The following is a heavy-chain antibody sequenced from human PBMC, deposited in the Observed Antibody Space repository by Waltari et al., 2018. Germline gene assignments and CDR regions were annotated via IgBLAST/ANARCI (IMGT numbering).Heavy chain of an antibody. CDR1: TSSISSYY. J-gene: IGHJ4*02. CDR2: IYISGST. V-gene: IGHV4-4*07. CDR3: ARARTYSTGYYFDY. Sequence: QVQLQESGPGLVKPSETLSLTCTVSTSSISSYYWPWIRQPAGTGLEWIGRIYISGSTNYNPSLKSRVTMSVDTSKNQFSLKLSSVTAADTAVYYCARARTYSTGYYFDYWGQGALVTVSS. D-gene: IGHD3-22*01.